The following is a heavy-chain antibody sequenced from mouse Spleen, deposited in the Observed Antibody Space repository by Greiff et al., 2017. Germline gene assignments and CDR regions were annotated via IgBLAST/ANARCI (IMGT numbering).Heavy chain of an antibody. CDR3: ARREGTGPFGY. J-gene: IGHJ2*01. CDR2: ISSGGSYT. D-gene: IGHD4-1*01. Sequence: EVHLVESGGGLVKPGGSLKLSCAASGFTFSSYAMSWVRQTPEKRLEWVATISSGGSYTYYPDSVKGRFTISRDNAKNTLYLQMSSLRSEDTAMYYWARREGTGPFGYWGQGTTLTVSS. CDR1: GFTFSSYA. V-gene: IGHV5-9-3*01.